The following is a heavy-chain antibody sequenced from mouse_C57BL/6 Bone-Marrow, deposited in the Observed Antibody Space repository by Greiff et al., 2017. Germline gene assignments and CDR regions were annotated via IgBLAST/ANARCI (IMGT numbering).Heavy chain of an antibody. CDR3: AREGLEGGCDY. CDR1: GYTFTSYW. D-gene: IGHD3-3*01. V-gene: IGHV1-72*01. CDR2: IDPNSGGT. J-gene: IGHJ2*01. Sequence: VQLQQPGAELVKPGASVKLSCKASGYTFTSYWMHWVKQRPGRGLGWIGRIDPNSGGTKYNEKFKSKATLTVDKPSSTAYMQLSSLTSEDSAVYYCAREGLEGGCDYWGQGTTLTVSS.